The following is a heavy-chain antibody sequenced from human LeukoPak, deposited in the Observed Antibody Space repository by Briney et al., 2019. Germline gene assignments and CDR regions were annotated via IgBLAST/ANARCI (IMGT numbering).Heavy chain of an antibody. CDR1: GGSFSGYY. Sequence: SETLSLTCAVYGGSFSGYYWSWIRQPPGKGLEWIGEINHSGSTNYNPSLKSRVTISVNTSKNQFSLKLSSVTAADTAVYYCARGPPTDYYDSSGSPQPFDYWGQGTLVTVSS. CDR3: ARGPPTDYYDSSGSPQPFDY. D-gene: IGHD3-22*01. CDR2: INHSGST. V-gene: IGHV4-34*01. J-gene: IGHJ4*02.